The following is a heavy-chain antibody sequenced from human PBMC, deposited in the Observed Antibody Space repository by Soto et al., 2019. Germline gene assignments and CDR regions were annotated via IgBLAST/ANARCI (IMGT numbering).Heavy chain of an antibody. CDR2: IYYSGTT. Sequence: SETLSLTRTVSGGSISRGDYFWSWIRQPPRKGLEWVAYIYYSGTTYYNPSLKSRVTISVDTSKNQFSLKLTSVTAADTAVYYCARVGRSSSDYYFGMDVWGQGTTVTVSS. D-gene: IGHD6-19*01. V-gene: IGHV4-30-4*01. J-gene: IGHJ6*02. CDR3: ARVGRSSSDYYFGMDV. CDR1: GGSISRGDYF.